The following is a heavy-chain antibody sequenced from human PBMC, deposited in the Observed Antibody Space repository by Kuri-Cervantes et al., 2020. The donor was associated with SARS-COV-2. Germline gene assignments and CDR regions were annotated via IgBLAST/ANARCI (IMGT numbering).Heavy chain of an antibody. CDR1: GGSISSYY. J-gene: IGHJ6*02. CDR3: ARGLGYFDWLPNRYYFYGMDV. Sequence: SETLSLTCTVSGGSISSYYWSWIRQPPGKGLEWIGYIYYSGSTNYNPSLKSRVTISLDTSQHQLSLKLSSVTAADTAVYYCARGLGYFDWLPNRYYFYGMDVWGQGTTVTVSS. V-gene: IGHV4-59*01. CDR2: IYYSGST. D-gene: IGHD3-9*01.